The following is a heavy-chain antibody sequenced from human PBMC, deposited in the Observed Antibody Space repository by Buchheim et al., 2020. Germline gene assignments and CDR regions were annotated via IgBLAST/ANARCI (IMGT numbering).Heavy chain of an antibody. J-gene: IGHJ5*02. CDR3: ARGEYCSGGSCYNSGWFDP. CDR2: INHSGST. V-gene: IGHV4-34*01. Sequence: QVQLQQWGAGLLKPSKTLSLTCAVYGGSFSGYYWSWIRQPPGKGLEWIGEINHSGSTNYNPSLKSRVTISLDTSKNQFSLKLSSVTAADTAVYYCARGEYCSGGSCYNSGWFDPWGQGTL. CDR1: GGSFSGYY. D-gene: IGHD2-15*01.